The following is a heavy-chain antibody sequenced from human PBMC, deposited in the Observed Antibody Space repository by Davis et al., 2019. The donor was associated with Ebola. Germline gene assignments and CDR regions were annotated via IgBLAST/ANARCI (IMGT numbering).Heavy chain of an antibody. CDR3: ARAPAVAGSYFDY. D-gene: IGHD6-19*01. CDR1: GYTFTSYA. Sequence: ASVKVSCKASGYTFTSYAMHWVRQAPGQRLEWMGWINADNGNTKYSQNLQGRVTITRDTSASTAYMELSSLRSDDTAVYYCARAPAVAGSYFDYWGQGTLVTVSS. J-gene: IGHJ4*02. CDR2: INADNGNT. V-gene: IGHV1-3*01.